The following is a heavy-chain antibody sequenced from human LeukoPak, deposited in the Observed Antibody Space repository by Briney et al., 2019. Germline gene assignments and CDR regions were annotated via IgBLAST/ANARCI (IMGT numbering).Heavy chain of an antibody. V-gene: IGHV3-30*04. CDR2: LSYDGSYE. J-gene: IGHJ4*02. CDR3: ASGATTIFGVVTH. Sequence: GGSLRLSCAASGFTFSSYAMHWVRQAPGKGLDWVALLSYDGSYEYYADSVKGRFTISRDNSKNTLYLQMNSLRTEDSAVYYCASGATTIFGVVTHWGQGTLVTVSS. D-gene: IGHD3-3*01. CDR1: GFTFSSYA.